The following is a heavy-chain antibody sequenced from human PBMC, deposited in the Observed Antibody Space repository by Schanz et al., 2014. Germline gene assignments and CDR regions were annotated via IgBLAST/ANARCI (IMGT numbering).Heavy chain of an antibody. J-gene: IGHJ4*02. Sequence: QVQLVQSGAEVKKPGASVKVSCKASGYTFTSYGINWVRQAPGQGLEWVGWISPYTGNTHYFDKMEGRVTMTTDTATSTAYMELRSLRSDDTAVYYCARDQSPYTNSSDVRYFDYWGQGSLVTVSS. CDR2: ISPYTGNT. V-gene: IGHV1-18*01. CDR3: ARDQSPYTNSSDVRYFDY. CDR1: GYTFTSYG. D-gene: IGHD6-6*01.